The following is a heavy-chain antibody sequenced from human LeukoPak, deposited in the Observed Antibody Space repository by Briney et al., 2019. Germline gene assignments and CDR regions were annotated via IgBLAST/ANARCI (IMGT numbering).Heavy chain of an antibody. Sequence: RPGGSLRLSCAASGFTFSSYGMHWVRQAPGKGLEWVAFIRYDGSNKYYADSVKGRFTISRDNSKNTLYLQMNSLRAEDTAVYYCAKVGGPYSRLYYYYYYYMDVWGKGTTVTVSS. J-gene: IGHJ6*03. CDR2: IRYDGSNK. D-gene: IGHD6-13*01. CDR3: AKVGGPYSRLYYYYYYYMDV. CDR1: GFTFSSYG. V-gene: IGHV3-30*02.